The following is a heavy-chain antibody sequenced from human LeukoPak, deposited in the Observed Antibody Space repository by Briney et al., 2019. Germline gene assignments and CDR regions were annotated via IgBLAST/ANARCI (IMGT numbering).Heavy chain of an antibody. CDR1: GGTFSSYA. D-gene: IGHD1-26*01. CDR3: AGDSPPVGTNWFDP. CDR2: IIPIFGTA. J-gene: IGHJ5*02. V-gene: IGHV1-69*13. Sequence: SVKVSCKASGGTFSSYAISWVRQAPGQGLEWMGGIIPIFGTANYAQKFQGRVTITADESTSTAYMELSSLRSEDTAVYYCAGDSPPVGTNWFDPWGQGTLVTVSS.